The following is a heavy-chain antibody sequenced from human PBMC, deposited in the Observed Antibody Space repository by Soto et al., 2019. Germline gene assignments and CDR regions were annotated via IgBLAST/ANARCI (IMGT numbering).Heavy chain of an antibody. CDR1: GFTFSDAW. Sequence: GGSLRLSCAASGFTFSDAWMSWVRQAPGNGVEWVGRIKSNTDGRTTDYAAHVKGRFTISRDDSKNTLYLQMNSLKTEHTAVYYCTPGSSGWYQGGFDPWGQGTLVTVSS. V-gene: IGHV3-15*01. D-gene: IGHD6-19*01. J-gene: IGHJ5*02. CDR2: IKSNTDGRTT. CDR3: TPGSSGWYQGGFDP.